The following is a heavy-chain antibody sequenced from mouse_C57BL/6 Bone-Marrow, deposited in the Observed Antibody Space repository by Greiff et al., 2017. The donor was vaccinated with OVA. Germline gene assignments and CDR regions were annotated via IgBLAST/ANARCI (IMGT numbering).Heavy chain of an antibody. Sequence: VQLQQSVAELVRPGASVKLSCTASGFNIKNTYMHWVKQRPEQGLEWIGRIDPANGNTKSAPKLQGTATNTADTSSNTAYLQLSSLTSEDTAIYYCARGYGSSYWYFDVWGTGTTVTVSS. V-gene: IGHV14-3*01. CDR2: IDPANGNT. CDR1: GFNIKNTY. CDR3: ARGYGSSYWYFDV. J-gene: IGHJ1*03. D-gene: IGHD1-1*01.